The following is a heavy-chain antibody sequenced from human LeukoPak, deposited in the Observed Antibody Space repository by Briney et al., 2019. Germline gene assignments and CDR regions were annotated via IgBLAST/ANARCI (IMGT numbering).Heavy chain of an antibody. CDR1: GGSISSYY. CDR2: IYYSGST. V-gene: IGHV4-59*01. Sequence: SETLSLTCTVSGGSISSYYWSWLRQPPGKGLEGIADIYYSGSTNYNPSLTSRGTISVATSKNQFSLKLSSVTAADTAVYYCARARPDCTNGVCSPFDYWGQGTLVTVSS. J-gene: IGHJ4*02. CDR3: ARARPDCTNGVCSPFDY. D-gene: IGHD2-8*01.